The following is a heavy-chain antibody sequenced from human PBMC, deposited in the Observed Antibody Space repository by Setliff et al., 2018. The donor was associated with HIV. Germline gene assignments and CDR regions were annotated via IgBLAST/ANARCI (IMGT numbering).Heavy chain of an antibody. CDR3: TREIRDGYPRSSN. CDR1: GFTFSNSW. CDR2: IKTKTQRGTT. Sequence: GSLRLSCAASGFTFSNSWMTWVRQAPGKGLEWVGRIKTKTQRGTTDYAAPAKGRFIISRDDSKNTLYLQMNSLRSEDTGFYFCTREIRDGYPRSSNWGQGTLVTVSS. J-gene: IGHJ4*02. V-gene: IGHV3-15*01. D-gene: IGHD3-10*01.